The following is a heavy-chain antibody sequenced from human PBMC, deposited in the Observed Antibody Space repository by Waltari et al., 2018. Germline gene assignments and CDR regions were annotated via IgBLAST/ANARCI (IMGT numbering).Heavy chain of an antibody. CDR1: GGTFSSYA. V-gene: IGHV1-69*08. Sequence: QVQLVQSGAEVKKPGSSVKVSCKASGGTFSSYAISWVRQAPGQGLEWMGRIIPILGTANYAQKFQGRVTITADKSTSTAYMELSSLRSEDTAVYYCASSGLIQVPVDYWGQGTLVTVSS. J-gene: IGHJ4*02. CDR3: ASSGLIQVPVDY. D-gene: IGHD5-18*01. CDR2: IIPILGTA.